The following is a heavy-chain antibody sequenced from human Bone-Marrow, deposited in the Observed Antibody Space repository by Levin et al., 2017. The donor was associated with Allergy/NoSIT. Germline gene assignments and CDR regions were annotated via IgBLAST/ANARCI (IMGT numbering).Heavy chain of an antibody. CDR1: GFTFTNYD. V-gene: IGHV3-30*18. J-gene: IGHJ5*02. D-gene: IGHD3-3*01. Sequence: GGSLRLSCAASGFTFTNYDIHWVRQAPGKGLEWVAVISYDGSNIYYGDSVKGRFTISRDNSKNTVYLQMNSLRPEDTALYYCAKGYYSYWSASLTWGQGTLVTVSS. CDR3: AKGYYSYWSASLT. CDR2: ISYDGSNI.